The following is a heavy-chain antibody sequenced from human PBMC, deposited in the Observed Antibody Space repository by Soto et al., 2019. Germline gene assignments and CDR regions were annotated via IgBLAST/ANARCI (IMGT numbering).Heavy chain of an antibody. D-gene: IGHD3-10*01. Sequence: ASVKVSCKASGYTFTSYDINWVRLATGQGLEWMGWMNPNSGNTGYAQKFQGRVTMTRNTSISTAYMELSSLRSEDTAVYYCARVGPLWFGELYYYYYGMDVWGQGTTVTVSS. V-gene: IGHV1-8*01. CDR2: MNPNSGNT. J-gene: IGHJ6*02. CDR3: ARVGPLWFGELYYYYYGMDV. CDR1: GYTFTSYD.